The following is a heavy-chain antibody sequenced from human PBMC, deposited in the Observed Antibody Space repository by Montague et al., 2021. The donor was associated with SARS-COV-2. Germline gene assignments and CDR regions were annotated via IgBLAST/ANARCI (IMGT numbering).Heavy chain of an antibody. CDR2: IWYDGSNK. V-gene: IGHV3-33*01. D-gene: IGHD3-22*01. Sequence: SLRRSCAASGFTFSSYGMHWVRQAPGKGLEWVAVIWYDGSNKYYADSVKGRFTISRDNSKNTLYLQMNSLRAEDTAVYYCARDGHYYDSSGYYYAPYYYYGMDVWGQGTTVTVSS. CDR3: ARDGHYYDSSGYYYAPYYYYGMDV. J-gene: IGHJ6*02. CDR1: GFTFSSYG.